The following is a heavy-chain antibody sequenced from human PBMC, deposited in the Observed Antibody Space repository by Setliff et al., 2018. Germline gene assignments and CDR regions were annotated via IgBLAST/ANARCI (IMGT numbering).Heavy chain of an antibody. CDR1: GFSFNNYY. CDR3: ARISRLYTSSWDDY. CDR2: ISRDTDYT. V-gene: IGHV3-21*01. Sequence: GGSLRLSCAASGFSFNNYYMTWVRQAPGKGLEWISGISRDTDYTYYAESVKGRFTIFRDNAKNSVYPQMNRLRAEDTAVYYCARISRLYTSSWDDYWGRGTLVTVSS. J-gene: IGHJ4*02. D-gene: IGHD6-13*01.